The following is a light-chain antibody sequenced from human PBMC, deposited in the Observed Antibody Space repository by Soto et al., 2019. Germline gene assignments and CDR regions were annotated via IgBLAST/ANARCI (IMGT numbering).Light chain of an antibody. CDR1: SSDVGSYNL. J-gene: IGLJ1*01. CDR3: CSYAGSIT. CDR2: EGS. Sequence: QSALTQPASVSGSPGQSITISCTGTSSDVGSYNLVSWYQQHPGKAPKLMIYEGSKRPSGVSDRFSGSKSGNTASLTISGLQAEDEADYYCCSYAGSITVGTGTKVTVL. V-gene: IGLV2-23*01.